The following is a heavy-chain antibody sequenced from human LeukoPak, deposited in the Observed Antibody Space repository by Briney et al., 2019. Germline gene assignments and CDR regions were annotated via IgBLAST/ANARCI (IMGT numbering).Heavy chain of an antibody. J-gene: IGHJ4*02. Sequence: SVKVSCKASGGTFSNYAISWVRQAPGQGLEWMGAIIPIFGTANYAQKFQGRVTITADESTSTAYMELSSLRSEDTAVYYCARRDMNTVTLDYWGPGTLVTVSS. V-gene: IGHV1-69*01. D-gene: IGHD4-17*01. CDR2: IIPIFGTA. CDR3: ARRDMNTVTLDY. CDR1: GGTFSNYA.